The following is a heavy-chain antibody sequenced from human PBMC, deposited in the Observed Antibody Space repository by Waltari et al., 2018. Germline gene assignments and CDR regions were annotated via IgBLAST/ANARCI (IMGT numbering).Heavy chain of an antibody. D-gene: IGHD3-3*01. Sequence: VQLVESGGGLLQPGGSLRLSCAASGFTVSSHYMSWVRQAPGTGLEWVSVIYRGGRTHDEDSGKGGFTIARDNSKNRLYLQMNSLRAEDTAVYYWARTRITSFGGVIISYYGMDVWGQGTTVTGSS. CDR2: IYRGGRT. J-gene: IGHJ6*02. CDR3: ARTRITSFGGVIISYYGMDV. V-gene: IGHV3-53*01. CDR1: GFTVSSHY.